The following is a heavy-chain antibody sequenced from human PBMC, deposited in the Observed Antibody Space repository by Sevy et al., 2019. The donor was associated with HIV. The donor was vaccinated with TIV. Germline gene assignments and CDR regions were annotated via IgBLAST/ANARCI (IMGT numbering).Heavy chain of an antibody. CDR3: ARVCSGGSCYSGYFYYGMDV. D-gene: IGHD2-15*01. Sequence: GGSLRLSCAASGFTFSSYSMNWVRQAPGKGLEWVSSISSSSSYISYADSVKGRFTITRDNAKNSLYLQMNSLRAEDTAGYYCARVCSGGSCYSGYFYYGMDVWGQGTTVTVFS. J-gene: IGHJ6*02. CDR1: GFTFSSYS. CDR2: ISSSSSYI. V-gene: IGHV3-21*01.